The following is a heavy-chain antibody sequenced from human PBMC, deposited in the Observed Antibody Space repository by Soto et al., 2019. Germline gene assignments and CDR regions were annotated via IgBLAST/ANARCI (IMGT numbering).Heavy chain of an antibody. CDR3: TTDSYSTIIIVRFDY. Sequence: GGSLRLSCVASAFSFSNYGIHWVRQAPGKGLEWVAVISYDGRNKFYADSVRGRFTISRDNSRNTLFLQMNSLRGEDTAVYYCTTDSYSTIIIVRFDYSGHGTLVTVSS. CDR1: AFSFSNYG. CDR2: ISYDGRNK. J-gene: IGHJ4*01. D-gene: IGHD3-22*01. V-gene: IGHV3-30*03.